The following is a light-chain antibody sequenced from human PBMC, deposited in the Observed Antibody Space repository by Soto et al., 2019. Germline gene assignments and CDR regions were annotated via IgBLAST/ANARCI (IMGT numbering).Light chain of an antibody. J-gene: IGLJ1*01. V-gene: IGLV2-23*01. CDR2: EGS. Sequence: QSALTQPASVSGSPGQSITISCTGTSSDVGSYNLVSWYQHHPGKTPKLMIYEGSRRPSGVSNRFSASKSGNMASLTISGLQAEDEAEYYCCSYETSSTYVFGSGTKVTVL. CDR3: CSYETSSTYV. CDR1: SSDVGSYNL.